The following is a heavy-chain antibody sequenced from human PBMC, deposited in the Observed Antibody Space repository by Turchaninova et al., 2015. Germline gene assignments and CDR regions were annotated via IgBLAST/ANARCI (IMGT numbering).Heavy chain of an antibody. CDR1: GGSVRSGGFY. CDR3: ARVAARPNGFDY. J-gene: IGHJ4*02. D-gene: IGHD2-15*01. Sequence: QVQLQESGPGLVKPSQTLSLTCTVSGGSVRSGGFYWSWIRQPPGKGLGGIGNIDYRGSTDYNPAHVSRVTISLDTSKNQFSLNLSSVIAADTAVYYCARVAARPNGFDYWGQGTLVTVSS. CDR2: IDYRGST. V-gene: IGHV4-31*03.